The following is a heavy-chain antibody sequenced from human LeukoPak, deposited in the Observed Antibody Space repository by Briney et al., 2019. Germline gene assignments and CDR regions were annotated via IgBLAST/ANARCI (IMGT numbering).Heavy chain of an antibody. V-gene: IGHV3-53*01. J-gene: IGHJ6*04. D-gene: IGHD3-10*02. Sequence: GGSLRLSCAASGFTLSSNYMSWGRQAPGKGLEWVSVIYSGGSTYYADSVKGRFTISRDNSKNKLYLQMNSLRAEDTAVYYCAELGITMIGGVWGKGTTVTISS. CDR1: GFTLSSNY. CDR3: AELGITMIGGV. CDR2: IYSGGST.